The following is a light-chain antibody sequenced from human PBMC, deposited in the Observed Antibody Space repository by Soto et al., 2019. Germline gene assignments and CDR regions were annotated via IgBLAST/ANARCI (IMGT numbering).Light chain of an antibody. CDR3: QQYGSSPET. V-gene: IGKV3-20*01. Sequence: EGVLTQSPGTLSLSPGERATLSCRASQSVSSSYLAWYQQKPGQAPRLLIYGVSSRATGIQDRFSGSGSGTELTLTISRLEPEDFAVYYCQQYGSSPETFGQGNKVEIK. CDR1: QSVSSSY. CDR2: GVS. J-gene: IGKJ1*01.